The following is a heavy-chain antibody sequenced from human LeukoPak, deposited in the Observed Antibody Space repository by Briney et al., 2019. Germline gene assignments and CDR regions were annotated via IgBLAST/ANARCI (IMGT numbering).Heavy chain of an antibody. D-gene: IGHD4-17*01. J-gene: IGHJ4*02. CDR1: GFTFSSYW. V-gene: IGHV3-74*01. CDR2: INSDGSST. Sequence: PGGSLRLSCAASGFTFSSYWMHWVRQAPGKGLVWVSRINSDGSSTSYADSVKGRFTISRDNAKNTLYLQMNSLRAEDTAVYYCPRSPHDYGFYYFDCWGQGTLVTVSS. CDR3: PRSPHDYGFYYFDC.